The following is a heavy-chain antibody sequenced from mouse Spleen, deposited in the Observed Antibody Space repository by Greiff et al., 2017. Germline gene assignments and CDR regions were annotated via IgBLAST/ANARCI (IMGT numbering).Heavy chain of an antibody. D-gene: IGHD2-3*01. CDR2: IHPGSGGT. Sequence: LVESGAELVRPGASVKLSCKALGYTFTDYEMHWVKQTPVHGLEWIGAIHPGSGGTAYNQKFKGKATLTVNKSSSTAYMELRSLTSEDSAVYYCARESYDGYYGAYWGQGTLVTVSA. V-gene: IGHV1-15*01. CDR1: GYTFTDYE. J-gene: IGHJ3*01. CDR3: ARESYDGYYGAY.